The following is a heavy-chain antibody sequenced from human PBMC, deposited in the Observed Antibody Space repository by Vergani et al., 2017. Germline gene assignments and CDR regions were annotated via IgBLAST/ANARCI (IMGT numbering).Heavy chain of an antibody. CDR2: IKSDWSIT. D-gene: IGHD3-9*01. CDR1: GFSFNSYW. Sequence: DVHLAESGGGFFQPGGSLRLSCSASGFSFNSYWMHWVRQVPGKGLFGVSRIKSDWSITAYADSVKGRFTISRDNAQNTLYLQMNSLRVEDTGVYYCARARCIETCYMSNWLDSWGQGTLVTVSS. V-gene: IGHV3-74*03. J-gene: IGHJ5*01. CDR3: ARARCIETCYMSNWLDS.